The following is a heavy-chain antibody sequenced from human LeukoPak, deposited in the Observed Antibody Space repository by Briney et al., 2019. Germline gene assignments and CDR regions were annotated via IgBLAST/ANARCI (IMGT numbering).Heavy chain of an antibody. CDR2: IRPSDSSV. CDR1: GYSFSNHW. CDR3: ARHQNGDYSDASAF. J-gene: IGHJ3*01. Sequence: GESLKISCKGSGYSFSNHWIDWARQMPGKGLEWLGTIRPSDSSVRYSPSFQGQVTISVDRSIDTAYLQWSSLKASDTAIYYCARHQNGDYSDASAFWGQGTMVSVSS. V-gene: IGHV5-51*01. D-gene: IGHD2-15*01.